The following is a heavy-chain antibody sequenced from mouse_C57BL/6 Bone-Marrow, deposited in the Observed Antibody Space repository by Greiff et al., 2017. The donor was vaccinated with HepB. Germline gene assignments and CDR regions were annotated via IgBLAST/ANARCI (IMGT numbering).Heavy chain of an antibody. CDR1: GYTFTSYW. CDR3: ASYGSSYGYAMDY. J-gene: IGHJ4*01. CDR2: IDPSDSYT. V-gene: IGHV1-50*01. D-gene: IGHD1-1*01. Sequence: QVHVKQPGAELVKPGASVKLSCKASGYTFTSYWMQWVKQRPGQGLEWIGEIDPSDSYTNYNQKFKGKATLTVDTSSSTAYMQLSSLTSEDSAVYDCASYGSSYGYAMDYWGQGTSVTVSS.